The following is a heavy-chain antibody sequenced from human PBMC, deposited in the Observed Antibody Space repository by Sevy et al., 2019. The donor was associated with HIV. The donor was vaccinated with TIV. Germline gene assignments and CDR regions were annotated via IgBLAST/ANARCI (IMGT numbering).Heavy chain of an antibody. V-gene: IGHV3-21*01. CDR2: ISSSSSYI. CDR3: AREPYIVVVPAASPYGMDV. J-gene: IGHJ6*02. CDR1: GFTFSSYS. D-gene: IGHD2-2*01. Sequence: GGSLRLSCAASGFTFSSYSMNWVRQAPGKGLEWVSSISSSSSYIYYADSVKGRFTISRDNAKNSLYLQMNSLRAEDTAVYYCAREPYIVVVPAASPYGMDVWGQGTTVTVSS.